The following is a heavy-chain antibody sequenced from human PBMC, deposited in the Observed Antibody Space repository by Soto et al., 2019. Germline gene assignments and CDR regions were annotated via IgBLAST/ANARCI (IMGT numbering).Heavy chain of an antibody. CDR3: AKVYGDYALDY. D-gene: IGHD4-17*01. CDR2: ISYDGRNE. Sequence: VRQAPGKGLEWVAVISYDGRNEYYADSVKGRFTISRDNSKNTLYLQMNSLRAEDTAVYYCAKVYGDYALDYWGQGTLVTVSS. J-gene: IGHJ4*02. V-gene: IGHV3-30-3*02.